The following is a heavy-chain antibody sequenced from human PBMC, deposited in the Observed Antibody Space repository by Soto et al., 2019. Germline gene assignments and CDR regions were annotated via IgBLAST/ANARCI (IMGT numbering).Heavy chain of an antibody. V-gene: IGHV3-74*01. J-gene: IGHJ4*02. CDR3: ARYTWQNYFDS. CDR1: GFTFSDYW. CDR2: IHNDGRST. Sequence: EVQLVESGGGLVQPGGSLRLSCAASGFTFSDYWMHWVRQTPWKGLMWISRIHNDGRSTDNADSVKGRFTISRDNARNTLYLQMTSLRAEDTALYYCARYTWQNYFDSLGQGTLVTVSS.